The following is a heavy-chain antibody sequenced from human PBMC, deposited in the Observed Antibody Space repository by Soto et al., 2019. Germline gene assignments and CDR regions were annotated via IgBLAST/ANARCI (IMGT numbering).Heavy chain of an antibody. D-gene: IGHD6-13*01. J-gene: IGHJ4*02. V-gene: IGHV3-13*04. CDR3: ARASPLGSSWSTPIDY. Sequence: PGGSMRVCKAASGCNCIDFGSRCVRKTTGKGLEWVSAIGTAGDTYYPGSVKGRFTISRENAKNSLYLQMNSLRAGDTAVYYCARASPLGSSWSTPIDYWGQGTLVTVSS. CDR1: GCNCIDFG. CDR2: IGTAGDT.